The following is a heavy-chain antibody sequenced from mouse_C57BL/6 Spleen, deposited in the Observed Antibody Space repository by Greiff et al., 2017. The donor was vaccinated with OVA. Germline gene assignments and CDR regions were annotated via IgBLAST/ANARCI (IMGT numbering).Heavy chain of an antibody. CDR1: GYTFTDYN. Sequence: DVQLVESGPELVKPGASVKMSCKASGYTFTDYNMHWVKQSHGKSLEWIGYINPNNGGTSYNQKFKGKATLTVNKSSSTAYMELRSLTSEDSAVYYCARGEGTWYFGVWGTGTTVTVSS. D-gene: IGHD3-3*01. V-gene: IGHV1-22*01. CDR2: INPNNGGT. CDR3: ARGEGTWYFGV. J-gene: IGHJ1*03.